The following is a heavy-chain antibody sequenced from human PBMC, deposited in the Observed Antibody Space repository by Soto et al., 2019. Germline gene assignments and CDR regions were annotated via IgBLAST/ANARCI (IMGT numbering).Heavy chain of an antibody. V-gene: IGHV4-30-4*01. CDR1: GGSISRGDYY. J-gene: IGHJ6*02. CDR2: IYYSGST. D-gene: IGHD2-2*01. Sequence: SETLSLTCTVSGGSISRGDYYWSWIRQPPGKGLEWIGYIYYSGSTYYNPSLKSRVTISVDTSKNQSSLKLSSVTAADTAVYYCARDGLSTRPYYYYGMDVWGQGTTVTVSS. CDR3: ARDGLSTRPYYYYGMDV.